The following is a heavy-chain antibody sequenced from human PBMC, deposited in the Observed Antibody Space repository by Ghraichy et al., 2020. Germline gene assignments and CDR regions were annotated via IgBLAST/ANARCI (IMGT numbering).Heavy chain of an antibody. D-gene: IGHD3-3*01. J-gene: IGHJ3*02. CDR1: GGSISSGGYY. V-gene: IGHV4-31*03. Sequence: SETLSLTCTVSGGSISSGGYYWSWIRQHPGKGLEWIGYIYYSGSTYYNPSLKSRVTISVDTSKNQFSLKLSSVTAADTAVYYCASRVRFFEWFSPPPATHDAVYIWGQGTMVTVSS. CDR2: IYYSGST. CDR3: ASRVRFFEWFSPPPATHDAVYI.